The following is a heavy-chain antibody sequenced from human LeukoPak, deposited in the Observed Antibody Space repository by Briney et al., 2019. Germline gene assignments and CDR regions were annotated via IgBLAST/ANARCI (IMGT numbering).Heavy chain of an antibody. D-gene: IGHD6-6*01. CDR1: GGSISSGGYS. CDR2: INHSGST. V-gene: IGHV4-30-2*01. CDR3: ARAPRQLVAFQH. Sequence: SQTLSLTCAVSGGSISSGGYSWSWIRQPPGKGLEWIGEINHSGSTNYNPSLKSRVTISVDTSKNQFSLKLSSVTAADTAVYYCARAPRQLVAFQHWGQGTLVTVSS. J-gene: IGHJ1*01.